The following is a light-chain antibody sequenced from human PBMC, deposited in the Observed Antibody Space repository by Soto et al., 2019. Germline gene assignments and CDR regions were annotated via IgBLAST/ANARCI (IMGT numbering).Light chain of an antibody. CDR1: ESVSRY. Sequence: DIQMTQFPSSLSASVGDSVTITCRESESVSRYLNWYQQKPGKAPKLLIYAASSLEFGVPSRFSGGVSGTDFSLTISSLQPEDSATYYCQQSAVTPSFGQGNHV. CDR3: QQSAVTPS. J-gene: IGKJ1*01. CDR2: AAS. V-gene: IGKV1-39*01.